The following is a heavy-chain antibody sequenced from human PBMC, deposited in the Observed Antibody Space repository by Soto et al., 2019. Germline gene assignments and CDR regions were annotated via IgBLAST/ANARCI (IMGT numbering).Heavy chain of an antibody. Sequence: QVHLVQSGAEVKKPGASVKVSCKASGYTFTTYYMHWVRPAPGQGLEWMGIANPGGGDTSYAQKFQGRVTMTRDTSTSTLYMELSSVRSEATAVYYCAREALTGYRDFDYWGQGTLVTVSS. CDR3: AREALTGYRDFDY. J-gene: IGHJ4*02. CDR2: ANPGGGDT. V-gene: IGHV1-46*01. CDR1: GYTFTTYY. D-gene: IGHD3-9*01.